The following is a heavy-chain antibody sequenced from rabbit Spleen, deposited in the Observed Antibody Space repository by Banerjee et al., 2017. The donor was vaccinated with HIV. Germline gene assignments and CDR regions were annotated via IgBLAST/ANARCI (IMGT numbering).Heavy chain of an antibody. CDR2: IYTGSGST. V-gene: IGHV1S45*01. Sequence: QEQLEESGGDLVKPEGSLTLTCTASGFSFSNNYYMCWVRQAPGKGLEWIGCIYTGSGSTYYARWVNGRFTISKTSSTTVTLQMTSLTAADTATYFCVRDQAGDADHGPYYLNLWGQGTLVTVS. J-gene: IGHJ4*01. D-gene: IGHD6-1*01. CDR1: GFSFSNNYY. CDR3: VRDQAGDADHGPYYLNL.